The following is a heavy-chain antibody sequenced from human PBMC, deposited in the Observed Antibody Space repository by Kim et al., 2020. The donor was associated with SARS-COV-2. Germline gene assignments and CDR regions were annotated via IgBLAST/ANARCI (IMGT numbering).Heavy chain of an antibody. V-gene: IGHV3-23*01. CDR2: ISGSGGST. D-gene: IGHD3-9*01. CDR3: AKDGLLRYFDWLPNWFDP. CDR1: GFTFSSYA. J-gene: IGHJ5*02. Sequence: GGSLRLSCAASGFTFSSYAMSWVRQAPGKGLEWVSAISGSGGSTYYADSVKGRFTISRDNSKNTLYLQMNSLRAEDTAVYYCAKDGLLRYFDWLPNWFDPWGQGTLVTVSS.